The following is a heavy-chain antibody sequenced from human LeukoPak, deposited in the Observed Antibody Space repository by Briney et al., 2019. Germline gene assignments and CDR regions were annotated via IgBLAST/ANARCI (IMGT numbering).Heavy chain of an antibody. CDR2: ISSSSSYI. D-gene: IGHD3-9*01. CDR3: ARDGGYDILTGYFEDNVQPYYMDV. V-gene: IGHV3-21*01. CDR1: RFTFSSYS. J-gene: IGHJ6*03. Sequence: GGSLRLSCAASRFTFSSYSMNWVRQAPGKGLEWVSSISSSSSYIYYADSVKGRFTISRDNAKNSLYLQMNSLRAEDTAVYYCARDGGYDILTGYFEDNVQPYYMDVWGKGTTVTVSS.